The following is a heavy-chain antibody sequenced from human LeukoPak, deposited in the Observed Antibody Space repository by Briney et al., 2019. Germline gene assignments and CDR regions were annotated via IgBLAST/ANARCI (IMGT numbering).Heavy chain of an antibody. V-gene: IGHV3-73*01. Sequence: GGSLRLSCAASGFTFSDSAIHWVRQASGKGLEWVGRIRSKTNGYATAYVASLKGRFTISRDDSRNTAYLQMNSLKTEDTAVYYCGRHSYGAYDLNYGGQEPW. CDR2: IRSKTNGYAT. J-gene: IGHJ4*01. CDR3: GRHSYGAYDLNY. D-gene: IGHD3-3*01. CDR1: GFTFSDSA.